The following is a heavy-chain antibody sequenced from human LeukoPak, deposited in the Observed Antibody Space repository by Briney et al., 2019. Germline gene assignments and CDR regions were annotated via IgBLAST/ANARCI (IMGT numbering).Heavy chain of an antibody. CDR1: GFTFSDYY. J-gene: IGHJ4*02. Sequence: GGSLRLSCAASGFTFSDYYMSWIRQAPGKGLEWVSVIYSGGSTYYADSVKGRFTISRDNSKNTLYLQMNSLRAEDTAVYYCAKGIAVADSYYFDYWGQGTLVTVSS. CDR3: AKGIAVADSYYFDY. CDR2: IYSGGST. D-gene: IGHD6-19*01. V-gene: IGHV3-53*01.